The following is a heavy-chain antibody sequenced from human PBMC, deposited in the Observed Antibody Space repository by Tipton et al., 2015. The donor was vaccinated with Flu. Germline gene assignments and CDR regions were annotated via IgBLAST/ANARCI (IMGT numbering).Heavy chain of an antibody. V-gene: IGHV4-38-2*01. Sequence: TLSLTCSVSGDSIASPYFWGWIRQPPGKGLEWIGNVHQAGSTYYNPSLMSRVTISLDRPKNQFSLRVTSVTAADTAVYYCARRVYSNYVSEPKNWFDPWGQGTLVTVSS. CDR3: ARRVYSNYVSEPKNWFDP. CDR1: GDSIASPYF. J-gene: IGHJ5*02. CDR2: VHQAGST. D-gene: IGHD3-16*01.